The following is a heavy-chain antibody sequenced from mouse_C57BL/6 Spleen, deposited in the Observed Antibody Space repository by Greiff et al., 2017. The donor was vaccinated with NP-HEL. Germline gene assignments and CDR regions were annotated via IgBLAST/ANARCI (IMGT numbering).Heavy chain of an antibody. CDR2: IDPSDSYT. CDR1: GYTFTSYW. CDR3: ARRAQAEMYY. J-gene: IGHJ4*01. D-gene: IGHD3-2*02. V-gene: IGHV1-69*01. Sequence: QVQLKQSGAELVMPGASVKLSCKASGYTFTSYWMHWVKQRPGQGLEWIGEIDPSDSYTNYKQKFKGKSTLTGDKSSSTAYMQLSSLTSEDSAVYYCARRAQAEMYYWGQGASVTVSP.